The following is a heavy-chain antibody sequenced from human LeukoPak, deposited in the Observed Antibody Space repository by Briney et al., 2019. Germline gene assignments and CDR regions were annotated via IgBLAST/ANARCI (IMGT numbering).Heavy chain of an antibody. CDR1: DDSLSSSFYY. D-gene: IGHD6-13*01. CDR2: IYYSGST. Sequence: SETLSLTCTVSDDSLSSSFYYWGWIRQPPGKGLEWIGTIYYSGSTYYNPSLKSRVTISVDTSKNQFSLRLSSVTAADTAVYYCVGDSSSWTSWFDPWGQGTLVTVSS. CDR3: VGDSSSWTSWFDP. J-gene: IGHJ5*02. V-gene: IGHV4-39*07.